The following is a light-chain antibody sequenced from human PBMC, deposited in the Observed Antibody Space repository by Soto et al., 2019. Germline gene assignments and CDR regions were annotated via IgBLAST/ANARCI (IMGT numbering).Light chain of an antibody. V-gene: IGLV1-44*01. CDR2: SNN. Sequence: QSVLTQPPSASGTPGQRVTMSCSGGNTNIGSHTVNWYQHLPGTAPTLLIFSNNQRPSGVPARFSCSKTGNSASLAIRGLQSGDEGDSYCAAWDDSLNGSYVFGTGTKVTLL. CDR3: AAWDDSLNGSYV. J-gene: IGLJ1*01. CDR1: NTNIGSHT.